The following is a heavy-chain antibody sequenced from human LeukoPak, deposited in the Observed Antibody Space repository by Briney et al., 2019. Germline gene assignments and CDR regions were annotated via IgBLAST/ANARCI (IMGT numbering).Heavy chain of an antibody. V-gene: IGHV4-59*08. D-gene: IGHD2-2*01. CDR1: GGSISSYY. Sequence: SETLSLTCTVSGGSISSYYWSWIRQPPGKGLEWIGYIYYSGSTNYNPSLTSRVTISVDTSKNQFSLKLSSVTAADTAVYYCARVSTWDVVPAALRVGYAFDIWGQGTMVTVSS. CDR2: IYYSGST. J-gene: IGHJ3*02. CDR3: ARVSTWDVVPAALRVGYAFDI.